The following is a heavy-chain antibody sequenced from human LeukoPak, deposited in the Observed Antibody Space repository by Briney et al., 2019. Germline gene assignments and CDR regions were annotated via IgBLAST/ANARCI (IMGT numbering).Heavy chain of an antibody. V-gene: IGHV4-59*01. CDR2: IYYSGST. D-gene: IGHD6-6*01. J-gene: IGHJ3*02. CDR1: GGSISSYY. CDR3: ARVQEYSSSSVAFDI. Sequence: SETLSLTCTVSGGSISSYYWSWIRQPPGKGLEWIGYIYYSGSTNYNPSLKSRVTISVDTSMNQFSLKLSSVTAADTAVYYCARVQEYSSSSVAFDIWGQGTMVTVSS.